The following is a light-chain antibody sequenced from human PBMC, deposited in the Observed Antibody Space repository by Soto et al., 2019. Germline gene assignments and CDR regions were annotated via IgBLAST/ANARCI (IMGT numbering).Light chain of an antibody. Sequence: AVVTQEPSLSVSPGGTVTLTCALSSGSVSPSYYPSWYQQTPGQAPRTLISSTNTRSSGVPDRFSGSILGNKAALIITGAQADDESDYYCVLYMGNGISVFGGGTKLTVL. CDR1: SGSVSPSYY. CDR2: STN. CDR3: VLYMGNGISV. J-gene: IGLJ2*01. V-gene: IGLV8-61*01.